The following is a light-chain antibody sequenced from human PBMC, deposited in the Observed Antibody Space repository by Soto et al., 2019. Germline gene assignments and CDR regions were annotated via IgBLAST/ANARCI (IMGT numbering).Light chain of an antibody. CDR1: QSISTS. CDR3: QHCDSYWT. V-gene: IGKV1-5*03. Sequence: DIQMTQSPSTLSASVGDRVTITCRASQSISTSLAWYQQKPWKAPKVLIYKASSLESGVPSRFSGSGSGTEFTLTISSLQPDDFATYYCQHCDSYWTFGQGTKVEIK. CDR2: KAS. J-gene: IGKJ1*01.